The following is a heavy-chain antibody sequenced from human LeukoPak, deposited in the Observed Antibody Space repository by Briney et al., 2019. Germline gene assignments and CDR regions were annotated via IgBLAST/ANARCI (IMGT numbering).Heavy chain of an antibody. D-gene: IGHD4-23*01. CDR3: ARETAVAPYYYYYGMDV. J-gene: IGHJ6*02. V-gene: IGHV1-8*01. Sequence: ASLKVSCKASGYTFTSYDINRVRQATGQGLEWMGWMNPNSGNTGYAQKFQGRVTMTRNTSINTAYLELSSLRSEDTAVCYCARETAVAPYYYYYGMDVWGQGTTVTVSS. CDR2: MNPNSGNT. CDR1: GYTFTSYD.